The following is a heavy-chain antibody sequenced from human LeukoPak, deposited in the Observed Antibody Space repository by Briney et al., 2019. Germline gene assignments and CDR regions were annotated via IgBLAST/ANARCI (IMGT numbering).Heavy chain of an antibody. J-gene: IGHJ4*02. CDR1: GGSFSGYY. CDR2: IYYSGNT. V-gene: IGHV4-34*01. CDR3: ARQTGSGLFILP. Sequence: PSETLSPTCAVYGGSFSGYYWSWIRQPPGKGLEWIGSIYYSGNTYYNASLKSQVSISIDTSKNQFSLRLTSVTAADTAVYYCARQTGSGLFILPGGQGTLVTVSS. D-gene: IGHD3/OR15-3a*01.